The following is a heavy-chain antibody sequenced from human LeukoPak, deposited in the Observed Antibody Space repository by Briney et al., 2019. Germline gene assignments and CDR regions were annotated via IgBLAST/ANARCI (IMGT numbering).Heavy chain of an antibody. J-gene: IGHJ4*02. D-gene: IGHD2-15*01. V-gene: IGHV4-34*01. CDR3: TRAFRYCSGGNCYRPFDY. Sequence: SETLSLTCVVSGGALTGYYGIWIRQVPGKGLEWIGEINYSGSAKYNPSLKSRVAISVETSKKQFSLKLTSVTAADTAVYYCTRAFRYCSGGNCYRPFDYWGQGTLVTVSS. CDR1: GGALTGYY. CDR2: INYSGSA.